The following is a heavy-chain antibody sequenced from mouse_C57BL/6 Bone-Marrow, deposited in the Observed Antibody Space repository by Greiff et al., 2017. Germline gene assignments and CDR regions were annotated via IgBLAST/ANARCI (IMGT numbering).Heavy chain of an antibody. CDR2: IYPGSGST. CDR1: GYTFTSYW. J-gene: IGHJ1*03. Sequence: VQLQQPGAELVKPGASVKMSCKASGYTFTSYWITWVKQRPGQGLEWIGDIYPGSGSTNYNEKFKSKATLTVDTSSSTAYMQLSSLTSEDSAVYYCARAPLRYWYFDVWGTGTTVTVSS. D-gene: IGHD1-1*01. V-gene: IGHV1-55*01. CDR3: ARAPLRYWYFDV.